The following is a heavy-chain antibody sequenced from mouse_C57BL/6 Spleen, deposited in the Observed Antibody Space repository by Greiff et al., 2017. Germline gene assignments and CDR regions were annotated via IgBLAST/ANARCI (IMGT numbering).Heavy chain of an antibody. CDR2: IYPRDGST. V-gene: IGHV1-78*01. Sequence: QVQLQQSDAELVKPGASVKISCKVSGYTFNDHPIHWMKQRPEQGLEWIGYIYPRDGSTKYNEKFKGKATLTADKSSSTAYMQLNSLTSEDSAVYYCATNKAPYDAYWYFDVWGTGTTVTVSS. CDR3: ATNKAPYDAYWYFDV. D-gene: IGHD2-12*01. J-gene: IGHJ1*03. CDR1: GYTFNDHP.